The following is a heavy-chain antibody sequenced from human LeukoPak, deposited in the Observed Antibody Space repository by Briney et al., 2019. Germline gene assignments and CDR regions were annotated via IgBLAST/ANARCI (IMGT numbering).Heavy chain of an antibody. Sequence: PGGSLRLSCAASGFTVSSNYMSWVRQAPGKGLEWVSVIYSGGSTYYADSVKGRFTISRDNSKNTLYLQMNSLRAEGTAVYYCARARRWYFDYWGQGTLVTVSS. J-gene: IGHJ4*02. V-gene: IGHV3-53*01. CDR3: ARARRWYFDY. CDR2: IYSGGST. D-gene: IGHD4-23*01. CDR1: GFTVSSNY.